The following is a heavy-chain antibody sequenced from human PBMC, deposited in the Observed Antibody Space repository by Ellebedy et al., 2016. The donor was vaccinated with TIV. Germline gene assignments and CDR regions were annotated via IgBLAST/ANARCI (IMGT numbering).Heavy chain of an antibody. D-gene: IGHD3-3*01. CDR1: GGSISSSNW. CDR2: IYHSGST. J-gene: IGHJ4*02. V-gene: IGHV4-4*02. CDR3: ARGARFLEWSNFGY. Sequence: SETLSLTXAVSGGSISSSNWWSWVRQPPGKGLEWIGEIYHSGSTNYNPSLKSRVTISVDTSKNQFSLKLSSVTAADTAVYYCARGARFLEWSNFGYWGQGTLVTVSS.